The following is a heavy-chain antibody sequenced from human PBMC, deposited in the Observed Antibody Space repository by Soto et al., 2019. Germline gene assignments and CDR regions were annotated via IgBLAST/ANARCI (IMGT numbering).Heavy chain of an antibody. CDR2: ISAYNGNT. D-gene: IGHD5-18*01. CDR1: GYTFTSYG. CDR3: ARTVTAMDRRYYFDY. J-gene: IGHJ4*02. V-gene: IGHV1-18*04. Sequence: QVQLVQSGAEVKKPGASVKVSCKASGYTFTSYGISWVRQAPGQGLEWMGWISAYNGNTNYAQNLQGRVPMTPETSTSIAYMELRSLRSDDTAVYYCARTVTAMDRRYYFDYWGQGTLVTVSS.